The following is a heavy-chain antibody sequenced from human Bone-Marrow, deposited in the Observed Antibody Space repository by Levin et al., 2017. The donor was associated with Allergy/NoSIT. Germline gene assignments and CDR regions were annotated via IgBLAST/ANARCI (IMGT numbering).Heavy chain of an antibody. CDR2: IESDGSVI. V-gene: IGHV3-74*01. CDR3: ARVSPVVAYAFDI. Sequence: GESLKISCAASGFSFSTSWMHWVRQAPGKGLEWLSRIESDGSVINYAGSVKGRFAISRDNAKNTVYLQMSSLRAEDTALYYCARVSPVVAYAFDIWGQGTMVTVSS. D-gene: IGHD3-3*02. J-gene: IGHJ3*02. CDR1: GFSFSTSW.